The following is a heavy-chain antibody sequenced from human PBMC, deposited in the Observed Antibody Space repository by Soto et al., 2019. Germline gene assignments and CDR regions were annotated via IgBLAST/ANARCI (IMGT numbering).Heavy chain of an antibody. CDR1: GFTFSSYW. CDR3: ASETYDFWSVYGGNWFDP. Sequence: GGSLRLSCAACGFTFSSYWMSWVRQAPGKGLEWVANIKQDGSEKYYVDSVKGRFTISRDNAKNSLYLQMNSLRAEDTAVYYCASETYDFWSVYGGNWFDPLGQGTLVTVCS. D-gene: IGHD3-3*01. V-gene: IGHV3-7*01. J-gene: IGHJ5*02. CDR2: IKQDGSEK.